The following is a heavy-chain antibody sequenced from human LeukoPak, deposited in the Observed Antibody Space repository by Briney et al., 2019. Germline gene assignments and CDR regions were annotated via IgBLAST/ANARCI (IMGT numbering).Heavy chain of an antibody. Sequence: PSQTLSLTCAISGDSVSSNSAAWNWIRQSPSRGLEWLGRTYYRSKWYNDYAVSVKSRITINPDTSKNQFSLQLNSVTPEDTAVYYCAKETYYYGSGSYFHDAFDIWGQGTMVIVSS. CDR2: TYYRSKWYN. D-gene: IGHD3-10*01. J-gene: IGHJ3*02. CDR1: GDSVSSNSAA. CDR3: AKETYYYGSGSYFHDAFDI. V-gene: IGHV6-1*01.